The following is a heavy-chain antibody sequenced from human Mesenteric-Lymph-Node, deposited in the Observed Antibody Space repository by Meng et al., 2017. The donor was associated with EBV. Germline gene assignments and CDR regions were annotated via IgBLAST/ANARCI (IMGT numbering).Heavy chain of an antibody. V-gene: IGHV1-2*06. CDR3: ARDGVDPVAAD. Sequence: QVQLVQAGAEVKRPGASVKVSCKASGYTFTSYDINWVRQATGQGLQWMGRIRPNSGATHYTQTFQDRVTMTRDTSISTVYMELTNLKSDDTAIYYCARDGVDPVAADWGQGTLVTVSS. CDR1: GYTFTSYD. CDR2: IRPNSGAT. D-gene: IGHD6-19*01. J-gene: IGHJ4*02.